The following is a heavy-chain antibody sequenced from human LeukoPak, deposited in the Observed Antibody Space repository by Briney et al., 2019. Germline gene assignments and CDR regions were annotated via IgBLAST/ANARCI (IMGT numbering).Heavy chain of an antibody. D-gene: IGHD6-19*01. CDR3: ARERRSSGWYPADY. V-gene: IGHV1-2*02. CDR2: INPNSGGT. J-gene: IGHJ4*02. CDR1: GYTFTGYY. Sequence: ASVKVSCKASGYTFTGYYMHWVRQAPGQGLEWMGWINPNSGGTNYAQKFQGRVTMTRDTSISTACMELSRLRSDDTAVYYCARERRSSGWYPADYWGQGTLVTVSS.